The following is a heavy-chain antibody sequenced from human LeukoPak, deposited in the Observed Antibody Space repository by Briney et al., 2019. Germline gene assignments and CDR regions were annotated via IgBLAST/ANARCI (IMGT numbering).Heavy chain of an antibody. V-gene: IGHV3-11*04. J-gene: IGHJ4*02. D-gene: IGHD3-22*01. CDR2: ISSSGSTI. Sequence: GGSLRLSCAASGLTFSDYYMTWIRQAPGKGLEWVAYISSSGSTIYSTDSVEGRFTVSRDNAKNSLFLHMNSLRAEDTAIYYCAIQITMIVVVPYFDYWGQGTLVTVSS. CDR1: GLTFSDYY. CDR3: AIQITMIVVVPYFDY.